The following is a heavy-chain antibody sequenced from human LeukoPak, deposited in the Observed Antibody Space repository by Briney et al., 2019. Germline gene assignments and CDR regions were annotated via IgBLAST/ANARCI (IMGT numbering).Heavy chain of an antibody. Sequence: AGSLRLSCAASGFTVSGNFMSWVRQAPGKGLELVSLVYSDGRTYYADSVKGRFTISRDNSKNTLYLQMNSLRAEDTAVYYCARDAGSFWGLDYWGQGTLVTVSS. D-gene: IGHD1-26*01. CDR2: VYSDGRT. V-gene: IGHV3-53*01. CDR3: ARDAGSFWGLDY. J-gene: IGHJ4*02. CDR1: GFTVSGNF.